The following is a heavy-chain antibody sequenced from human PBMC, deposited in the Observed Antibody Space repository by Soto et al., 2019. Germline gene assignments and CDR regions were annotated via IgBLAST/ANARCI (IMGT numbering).Heavy chain of an antibody. CDR1: GGSISSSSYY. V-gene: IGHV4-39*01. Sequence: QLQLQESGPGLVKPSETLSLTCTVSGGSISSSSYYWGWIRQPPGKGLEWIGSIYYSGSTYYNPSLKSPGTTTVDTSKTQVSRKLSAVAAADTGVYYWAGQPDYGGNSLWYFDLWGRGTLVTVSS. J-gene: IGHJ2*01. CDR3: AGQPDYGGNSLWYFDL. D-gene: IGHD4-17*01. CDR2: IYYSGST.